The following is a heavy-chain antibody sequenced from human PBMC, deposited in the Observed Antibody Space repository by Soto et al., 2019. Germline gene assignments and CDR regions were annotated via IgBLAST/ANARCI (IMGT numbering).Heavy chain of an antibody. V-gene: IGHV3-21*06. CDR3: AKEWDYDSSGPYYFDY. D-gene: IGHD3-22*01. Sequence: GGSLRLSCAASGFTFSIYSMNWVRQAPGKGLEWVSSISSTSVHIYYADSVKGRFTISRDNAKNSLFLYMSGLRAEDTAVYYCAKEWDYDSSGPYYFDYWGQGTLVTVSS. CDR2: ISSTSVHI. CDR1: GFTFSIYS. J-gene: IGHJ4*02.